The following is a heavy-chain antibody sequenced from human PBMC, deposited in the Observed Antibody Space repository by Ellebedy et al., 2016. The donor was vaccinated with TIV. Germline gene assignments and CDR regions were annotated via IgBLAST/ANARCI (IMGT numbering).Heavy chain of an antibody. Sequence: SETLSLXXTVSGGSISSSNYYWGWIRQPPGKGLEWIGTIYSSGSTYYNPSLKSRVTISVDTSKNQFSLKLSSVTAADTAVYYCARGLYDFWSGYYYYMDVWGKGTTVTVSS. CDR2: IYSSGST. D-gene: IGHD3-3*01. J-gene: IGHJ6*03. V-gene: IGHV4-39*07. CDR3: ARGLYDFWSGYYYYMDV. CDR1: GGSISSSNYY.